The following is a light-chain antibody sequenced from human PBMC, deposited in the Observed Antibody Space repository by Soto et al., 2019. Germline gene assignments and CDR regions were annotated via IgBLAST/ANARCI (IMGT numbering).Light chain of an antibody. CDR1: QRINNY. CDR3: QQSYNSPYT. Sequence: DIQMTQSPSSLSASLGDRVTMTCRASQRINNYLNWYQQEEGKAPKILIYAATSLQSGVPSRFSGSGSGTEFTLTISSLQPGDFATYYCQQSYNSPYTFGLGTKLEIK. J-gene: IGKJ2*01. V-gene: IGKV1-39*01. CDR2: AAT.